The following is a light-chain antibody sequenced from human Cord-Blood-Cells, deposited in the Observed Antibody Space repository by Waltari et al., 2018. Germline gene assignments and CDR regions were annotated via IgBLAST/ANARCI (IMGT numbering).Light chain of an antibody. V-gene: IGKV4-1*01. CDR1: QSVLYSSNNKNY. J-gene: IGKJ4*01. CDR3: QQYYSTPLT. CDR2: WAS. Sequence: DIVMTKSPDSLAVSLGERATINCKSRQSVLYSSNNKNYLAWYQQKPGQPPKLLIYWASTRESGVPDRFSGSGSGTDFTLTISSLQAEDVAVYYCQQYYSTPLTFGGGTKVEIK.